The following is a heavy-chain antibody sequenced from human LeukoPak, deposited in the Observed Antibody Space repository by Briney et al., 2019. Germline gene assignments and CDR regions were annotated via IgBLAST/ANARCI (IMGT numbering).Heavy chain of an antibody. D-gene: IGHD2-8*01. Sequence: GGSLRLSCAASGFTFSSYSMNWVRQAPGKGLEWVSSISSSSSYIYYADSVKGRFTISRDNAKNSLYLQMNSLRAEDTAVYYCARFDLLIYYFDYWGQGTLVTVSS. CDR1: GFTFSSYS. CDR2: ISSSSSYI. J-gene: IGHJ4*02. CDR3: ARFDLLIYYFDY. V-gene: IGHV3-21*01.